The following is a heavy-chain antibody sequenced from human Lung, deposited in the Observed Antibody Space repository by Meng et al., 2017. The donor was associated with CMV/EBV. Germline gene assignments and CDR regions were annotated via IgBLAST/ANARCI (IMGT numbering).Heavy chain of an antibody. J-gene: IGHJ4*02. V-gene: IGHV3-21*01. CDR3: ARKGYYYDSGNYYYYFDH. CDR2: ISSSSSYI. D-gene: IGHD3-10*01. Sequence: LXCAASRFTFSSYSMNWVRQAPGKGLELVSSISSSSSYIYYADSVKGRFTISRDNAKSSLYLQMNSLRAEDTAVYYCARKGYYYDSGNYYYYFDHXGQGTLVTVSS. CDR1: RFTFSSYS.